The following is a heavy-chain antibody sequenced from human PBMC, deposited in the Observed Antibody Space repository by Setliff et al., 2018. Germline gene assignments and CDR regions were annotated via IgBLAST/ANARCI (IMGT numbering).Heavy chain of an antibody. CDR3: ASRNSDGGPEYFQH. J-gene: IGHJ1*01. V-gene: IGHV4-61*02. D-gene: IGHD1-26*01. CDR1: GGSVGNSYYY. CDR2: VYSNVGT. Sequence: SETLSLTCTVSGGSVGNSYYYWNWIRQPAGKGLEWIGRVYSNVGTNFNPSLKSRVTMSVDASKNQISLKLMSVTAADTAVYYCASRNSDGGPEYFQHWGQGALVTVSS.